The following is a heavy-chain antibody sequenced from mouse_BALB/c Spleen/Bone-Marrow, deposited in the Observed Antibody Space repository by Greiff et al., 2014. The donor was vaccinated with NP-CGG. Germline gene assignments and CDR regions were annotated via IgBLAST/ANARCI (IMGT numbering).Heavy chain of an antibody. CDR3: VRYYYGFYFDY. J-gene: IGHJ2*01. CDR2: IDPANGNT. Sequence: EVQLQQSGAELVKPGASVKLSCTASGFNIKDTYMHWVKQRPEQGLEWIGRIDPANGNTKYDPKFQGKATITADTSSNTAYLQLSSLTSEDTAVYYCVRYYYGFYFDYWGQGTTLTVSS. V-gene: IGHV14-3*02. D-gene: IGHD1-1*01. CDR1: GFNIKDTY.